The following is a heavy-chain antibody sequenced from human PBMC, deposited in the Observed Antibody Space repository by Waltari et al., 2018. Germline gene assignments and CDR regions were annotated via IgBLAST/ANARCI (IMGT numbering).Heavy chain of an antibody. Sequence: QVQLVQSGAEVKKPGASVKVSCKASGYTFTSYGISWVRQAPGQGLEWMGWISAYNGNTNYAQKLQGRVTMTTDTSTSTAYMELRSLRSDDTAVYYCARVRRYYDYIWGSYRPNWFDPWGQGTLVTVSS. J-gene: IGHJ5*02. D-gene: IGHD3-16*02. CDR1: GYTFTSYG. V-gene: IGHV1-18*01. CDR3: ARVRRYYDYIWGSYRPNWFDP. CDR2: ISAYNGNT.